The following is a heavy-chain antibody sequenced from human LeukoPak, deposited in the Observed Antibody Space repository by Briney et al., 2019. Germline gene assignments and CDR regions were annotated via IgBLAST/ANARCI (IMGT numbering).Heavy chain of an antibody. V-gene: IGHV4-59*01. J-gene: IGHJ6*02. CDR2: IYYSGST. CDR3: ARDGSRRNYGYYGMDV. CDR1: DGSISSYY. D-gene: IGHD3-10*01. Sequence: PSETLSLTCTVSDGSISSYYWSWIRQPPGKGLEWIGYIYYSGSTNYNPSLKSRVTISVDTSKNQFSLKLSSVTAADTAVYYCARDGSRRNYGYYGMDVWGQGTTVTVSS.